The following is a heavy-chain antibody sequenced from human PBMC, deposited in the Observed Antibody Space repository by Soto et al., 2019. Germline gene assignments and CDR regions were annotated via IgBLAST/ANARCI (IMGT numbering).Heavy chain of an antibody. V-gene: IGHV4-34*01. CDR1: GGSFTGYY. CDR2: INHRGST. D-gene: IGHD3-3*01. Sequence: QVHLQQWGAGLLKPSETLSLTCAVYGGSFTGYYWSWIRQPPGKGLGWIGEINHRGSTNYNPSLRSRVPISVDTSKNQVSLKLNSVTAADTAVYYCATSYFDFWSGYYRGYYFDYWGQGTLVTVFS. J-gene: IGHJ4*02. CDR3: ATSYFDFWSGYYRGYYFDY.